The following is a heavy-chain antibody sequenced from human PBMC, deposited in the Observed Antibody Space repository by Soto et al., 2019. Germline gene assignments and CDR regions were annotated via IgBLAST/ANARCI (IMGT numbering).Heavy chain of an antibody. CDR2: INHSGST. CDR3: ARGHVAAAGNFDN. V-gene: IGHV4-34*01. CDR1: GGSFSGYY. J-gene: IGHJ4*02. D-gene: IGHD6-13*01. Sequence: SETLSHTCAVYGGSFSGYYWSWIRQPPGKGLEWIGEINHSGSTNYNPSLKSRVTISVDTSKNQFSLKLSSVTAADTAVYYCARGHVAAAGNFDNWGQGTLVTVFS.